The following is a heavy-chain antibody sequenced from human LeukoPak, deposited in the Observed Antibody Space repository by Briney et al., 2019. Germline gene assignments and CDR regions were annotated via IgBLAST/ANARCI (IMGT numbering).Heavy chain of an antibody. V-gene: IGHV4-31*03. CDR3: ARAPSDSWFDP. CDR2: IYYSGST. Sequence: SETLSLTCTLSGGSINNGYYYRSWIRQHPGKGLEWIGYIYYSGSTYYNPSLKSRVTISVDTSKTQFSLKLSSVTAADTAVYYCARAPSDSWFDPWGQGTLVTVSS. CDR1: GGSINNGYYY. J-gene: IGHJ5*02. D-gene: IGHD2-21*02.